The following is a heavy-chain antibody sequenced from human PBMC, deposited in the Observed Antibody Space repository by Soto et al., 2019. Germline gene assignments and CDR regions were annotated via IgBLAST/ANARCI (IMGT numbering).Heavy chain of an antibody. J-gene: IGHJ6*02. V-gene: IGHV1-69*13. CDR2: IIPIFGTA. CDR3: ARPANDYSNYYYYGMDV. Sequence: SVKVSCKASGGTFSSYAISWVRQAPGQGLELMCVIIPIFGTANYAQKFQGRVAITADESTSTAYMELSSLRSEDTAVYYCARPANDYSNYYYYGMDVWGQGTTVTVSS. CDR1: GGTFSSYA. D-gene: IGHD4-4*01.